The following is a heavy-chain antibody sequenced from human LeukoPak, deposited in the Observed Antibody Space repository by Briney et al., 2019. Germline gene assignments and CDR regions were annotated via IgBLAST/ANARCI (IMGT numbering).Heavy chain of an antibody. CDR1: GFTFSSHW. CDR2: IKQDGSEK. J-gene: IGHJ4*02. CDR3: ARDYPYYDFWSGYGPTAYVDY. D-gene: IGHD3-3*01. Sequence: GGSLRLSCAASGFTFSSHWMSWVRQAPGKGLEWVANIKQDGSEKYYVDYVKGRFTISRDNAKNSMYLQMNSLRAEDTAVYYCARDYPYYDFWSGYGPTAYVDYWGQGTLVTVSS. V-gene: IGHV3-7*01.